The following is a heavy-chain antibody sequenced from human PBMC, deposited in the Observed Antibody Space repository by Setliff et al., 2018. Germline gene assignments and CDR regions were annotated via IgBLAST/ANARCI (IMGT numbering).Heavy chain of an antibody. CDR3: AKEPAISLPVAIRRSYYNYAFDV. CDR2: ISGHNDNT. Sequence: ASVKVSCKASGYTFTYFAVSWLRLAPGQGLEWMGWISGHNDNTIIEPKFQGRLALTTDTGSDTAYMELRNLRSDDAAIYYCAKEPAISLPVAIRRSYYNYAFDVWGQGTMVTVSS. V-gene: IGHV1-18*01. CDR1: GYTFTYFA. J-gene: IGHJ6*02. D-gene: IGHD5-12*01.